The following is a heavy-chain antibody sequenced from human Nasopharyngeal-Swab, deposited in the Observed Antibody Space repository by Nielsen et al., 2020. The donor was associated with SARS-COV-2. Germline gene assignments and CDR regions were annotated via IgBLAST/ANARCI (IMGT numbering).Heavy chain of an antibody. Sequence: ESLKISCTVSGGSISSYYWSWIRQPAGKGLEWIGRIYTSGSTNYNPSLKSRVTMSVDTSKNQFSLKLSSVTAADTAVYYCARESPHEGSWPWGQGTLVTVSS. J-gene: IGHJ5*02. CDR1: GGSISSYY. D-gene: IGHD3-10*01. CDR2: IYTSGST. CDR3: ARESPHEGSWP. V-gene: IGHV4-4*07.